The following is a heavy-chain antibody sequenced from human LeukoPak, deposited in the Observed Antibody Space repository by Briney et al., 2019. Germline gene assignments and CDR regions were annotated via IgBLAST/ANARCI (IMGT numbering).Heavy chain of an antibody. D-gene: IGHD5-18*01. J-gene: IGHJ6*03. V-gene: IGHV1-18*01. CDR1: GYTFTSYG. CDR2: ISAYNGNT. Sequence: GASVKVSCKASGYTFTSYGISWVRQAPGQGLEWMGWISAYNGNTNYAQKLQGRVTMTTDTSTSTAYMELRGLRSDDTAVYYCARDASGYSYGYYYYYMDVWGKGTTVTVSS. CDR3: ARDASGYSYGYYYYYMDV.